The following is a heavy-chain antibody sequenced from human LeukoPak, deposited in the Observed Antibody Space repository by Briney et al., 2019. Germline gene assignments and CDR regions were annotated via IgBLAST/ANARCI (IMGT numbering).Heavy chain of an antibody. V-gene: IGHV3-48*01. Sequence: PGGSLRLSCAASGFSFRSHDMNWVRQAPGKGLEWVSYITSSGSSIYYADSVKGRFTISRDNAKNSLYLQMNSLRAEDTAVYYCARDVATSGWATFYWGPGTLVTVSS. CDR2: ITSSGSSI. CDR3: ARDVATSGWATFY. D-gene: IGHD6-19*01. CDR1: GFSFRSHD. J-gene: IGHJ4*02.